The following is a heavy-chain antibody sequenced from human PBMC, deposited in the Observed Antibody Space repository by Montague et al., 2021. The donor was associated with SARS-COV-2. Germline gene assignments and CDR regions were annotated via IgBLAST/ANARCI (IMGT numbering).Heavy chain of an antibody. V-gene: IGHV4-34*01. Sequence: SETLSLTCAVYAGSFSGYYWSWIRQPPGKGLEWIGEINHSGSTNYNPSLKSRVTISVDTSKNQFSLKLSSVTAADTAVYYCARGPVDDNCSGGSCYSRYYYGMDVWGQGTTV. J-gene: IGHJ6*02. CDR3: ARGPVDDNCSGGSCYSRYYYGMDV. D-gene: IGHD2-15*01. CDR1: AGSFSGYY. CDR2: INHSGST.